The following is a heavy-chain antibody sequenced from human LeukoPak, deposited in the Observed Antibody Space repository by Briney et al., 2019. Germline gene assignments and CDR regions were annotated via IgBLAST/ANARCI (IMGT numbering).Heavy chain of an antibody. CDR3: ARAEIAAAGTGAFDI. J-gene: IGHJ3*02. V-gene: IGHV3-11*04. Sequence: PGGSLRLSCAASGFTFSDYYMSWIRQAPGKGLEWVPYISSSGSTIYYADSVKGRFTISRDNAKNSLYLQMNSLRAEDTAVYYCARAEIAAAGTGAFDICGQGTMVTVSS. CDR1: GFTFSDYY. CDR2: ISSSGSTI. D-gene: IGHD6-13*01.